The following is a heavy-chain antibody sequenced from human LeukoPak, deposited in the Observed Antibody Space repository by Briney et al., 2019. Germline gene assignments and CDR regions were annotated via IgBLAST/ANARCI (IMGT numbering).Heavy chain of an antibody. CDR1: GGSISSSSYY. V-gene: IGHV4-39*01. J-gene: IGHJ4*02. D-gene: IGHD1-1*01. CDR2: IYYSGST. Sequence: PSETLSLTCTVSGGSISSSSYYWGWIRQPPGKGLEWIGSIYYSGSTYYNPSLKSRVTISVDTSKNQFSLKLSSVTAADTAVYYCADLQTGLEPPGGYWGQGTLVTVSS. CDR3: ADLQTGLEPPGGY.